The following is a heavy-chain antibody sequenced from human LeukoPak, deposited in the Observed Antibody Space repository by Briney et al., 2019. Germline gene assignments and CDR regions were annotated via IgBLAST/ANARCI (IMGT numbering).Heavy chain of an antibody. D-gene: IGHD2-2*01. CDR2: IYYSGST. Sequence: SETLSLTCAVYGGSFSGYYWSWIRQPPGKGLEWIGYIYYSGSTYYNPSLKSRVTISVDTSKNQFSLKLSSVTAADTAVYYCAREVPAATKGDWFDPWGQGTLVTVSS. V-gene: IGHV4-34*09. CDR3: AREVPAATKGDWFDP. J-gene: IGHJ5*02. CDR1: GGSFSGYY.